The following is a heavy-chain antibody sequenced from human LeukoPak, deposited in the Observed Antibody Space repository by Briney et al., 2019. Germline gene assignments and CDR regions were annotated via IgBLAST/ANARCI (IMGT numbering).Heavy chain of an antibody. Sequence: GGSLRLSCAASGFTFDDYAMHWVRQAPGKGLEWVSGISWNSGSIGYADSVKGRFTISRDNAKNSLYLQMNSLRAEDTALYYCAKDGGSGSYYYFDYWGQGTLVTVSS. CDR3: AKDGGSGSYYYFDY. D-gene: IGHD3-10*01. J-gene: IGHJ4*02. V-gene: IGHV3-9*01. CDR1: GFTFDDYA. CDR2: ISWNSGSI.